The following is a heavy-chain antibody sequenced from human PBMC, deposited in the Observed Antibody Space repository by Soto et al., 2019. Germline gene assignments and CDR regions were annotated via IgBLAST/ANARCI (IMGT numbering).Heavy chain of an antibody. Sequence: QVRLQQWGAGLLKPSETLSLTCAVYGASFTGYYWTWLRQSPGKGLEGIGEVSHSVTAKYNPSLKSRVTISLDTSKSQFSLELNSVAAADTAVYYWARYGGTAIWYFDIGGRDTSVSVSS. J-gene: IGHJ2*01. CDR2: VSHSVTA. D-gene: IGHD4-17*01. CDR3: ARYGGTAIWYFDI. V-gene: IGHV4-34*01. CDR1: GASFTGYY.